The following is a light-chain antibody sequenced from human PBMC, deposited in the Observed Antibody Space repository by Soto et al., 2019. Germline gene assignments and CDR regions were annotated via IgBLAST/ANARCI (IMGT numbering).Light chain of an antibody. V-gene: IGKV3-11*01. J-gene: IGKJ1*01. CDR2: SGY. CDR3: QQRYSWLRV. Sequence: FVVTQSLDTLSLSPGERATLSCRASPSVSSSVAWYQHKPGQSPRLVIYSGYKRATGIPARFSGSGSGTDFTLTISGLEVDDFAIYYCQQRYSWLRVFGQGTKVEVK. CDR1: PSVSSS.